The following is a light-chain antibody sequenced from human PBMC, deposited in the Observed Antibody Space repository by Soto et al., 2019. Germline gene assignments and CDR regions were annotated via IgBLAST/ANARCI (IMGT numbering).Light chain of an antibody. CDR1: SSNVGSYKL. CDR2: EVN. Sequence: QSALTQPASVSGSPGQSITISCTGTSSNVGSYKLVSWYQQHPGKAPKLMIFEVNQRPSGVSHRFSGSKSGNTASLTISGLQVEDEADYYCCASGGSPTYVFGTGTKVTVL. V-gene: IGLV2-23*02. CDR3: CASGGSPTYV. J-gene: IGLJ1*01.